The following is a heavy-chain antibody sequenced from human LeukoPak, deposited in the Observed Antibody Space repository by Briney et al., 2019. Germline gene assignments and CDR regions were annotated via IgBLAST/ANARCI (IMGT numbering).Heavy chain of an antibody. CDR3: ARNNYYDSSGYFVAFDI. Sequence: ASVKLSCKASGGTFSSYAIGWVREAPGQGLEWMGGIIPIFGTANCAQKVQGRVTIAADESTSTAYMGLSSLRSEDTAVYYCARNNYYDSSGYFVAFDIWGQGTMVTVSS. CDR1: GGTFSSYA. D-gene: IGHD3-22*01. CDR2: IIPIFGTA. V-gene: IGHV1-69*13. J-gene: IGHJ3*02.